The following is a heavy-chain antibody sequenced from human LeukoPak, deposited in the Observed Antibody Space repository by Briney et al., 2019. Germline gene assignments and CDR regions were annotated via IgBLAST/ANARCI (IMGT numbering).Heavy chain of an antibody. CDR3: ARGGGCSGGICYFIDY. Sequence: KPSETLSLTCTVSGGSISSSSYYWGWIRQPQGKGLEWIESIYYSGSTYYNPSLKSRVTISVDTSKNQFSLKLSSVTAADTAVYYCARGGGCSGGICYFIDYWGQGTLVTVSS. V-gene: IGHV4-39*01. J-gene: IGHJ4*02. CDR2: IYYSGST. CDR1: GGSISSSSYY. D-gene: IGHD2-15*01.